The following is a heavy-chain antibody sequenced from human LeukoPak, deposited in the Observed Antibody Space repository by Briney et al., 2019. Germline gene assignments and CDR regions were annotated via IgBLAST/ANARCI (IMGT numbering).Heavy chain of an antibody. V-gene: IGHV1-69*04. J-gene: IGHJ6*02. CDR1: GYTFTSYG. D-gene: IGHD3-22*01. CDR3: ARDPYPDSSGYYYYGMDV. CDR2: IIPILGIA. Sequence: VASVKVSCKASGYTFTSYGISWVRQAPGQGLEWMGRIIPILGIANYAQKFQGRVTITADKSTSTAYMELSSLRSEDTAVYYCARDPYPDSSGYYYYGMDVWGQGTTVTVSS.